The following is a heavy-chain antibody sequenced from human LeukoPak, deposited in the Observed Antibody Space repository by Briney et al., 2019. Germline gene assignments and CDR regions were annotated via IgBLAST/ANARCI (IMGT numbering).Heavy chain of an antibody. J-gene: IGHJ3*02. CDR1: GFTFSSYA. CDR3: AKDLSVVVIAIRAPDPFDI. D-gene: IGHD2-21*01. CDR2: ISGSGGST. V-gene: IGHV3-23*01. Sequence: GGSLRLSCAASGFTFSSYAMSWVRQAPGKGLEWVSAISGSGGSTYYADSVKGRFTISRDNSKNTLYLQMNSLRAEDTAVYYCAKDLSVVVIAIRAPDPFDIWGQGTMVTVSS.